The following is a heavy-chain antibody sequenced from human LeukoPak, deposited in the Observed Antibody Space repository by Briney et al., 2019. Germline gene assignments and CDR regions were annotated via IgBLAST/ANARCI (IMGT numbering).Heavy chain of an antibody. Sequence: PSETLSLTCAVYGGSFSGYYWSWIRQPPGKGLEWIGEINHSGSTNYNPSPKSRVTISVDTSKNQFSLKLSSVTAADTAVYYCARGVAAAGIWFDPWGQGTLVTVSS. CDR1: GGSFSGYY. CDR2: INHSGST. D-gene: IGHD6-13*01. CDR3: ARGVAAAGIWFDP. J-gene: IGHJ5*02. V-gene: IGHV4-34*01.